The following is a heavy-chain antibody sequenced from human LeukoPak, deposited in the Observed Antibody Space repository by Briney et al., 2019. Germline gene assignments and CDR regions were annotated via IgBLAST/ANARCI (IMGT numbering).Heavy chain of an antibody. CDR3: ARGIHIRMVGADPNRFDP. Sequence: RRASVTVSCKASGYTFTGYYMHWVRQAPGQGLEWMGWINPNSGGTNYAQKFQGRVTMTRDTSISTAYMELSRLRSDDTAVYYCARGIHIRMVGADPNRFDPWGQGTLVTVSS. J-gene: IGHJ5*02. V-gene: IGHV1-2*02. CDR1: GYTFTGYY. CDR2: INPNSGGT. D-gene: IGHD1-26*01.